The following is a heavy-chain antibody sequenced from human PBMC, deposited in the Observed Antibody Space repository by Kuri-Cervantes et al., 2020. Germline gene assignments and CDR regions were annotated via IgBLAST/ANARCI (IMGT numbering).Heavy chain of an antibody. V-gene: IGHV1-3*02. Sequence: ASVKVSCKAPGYTFTSYAMHWVRQAPGQRLEWMGWSNAGNGNTKYSQEFQGRVTITRDTSAGTAYMELSSLRSEDMAVYYCARALYSYGPSGFDYWGQGTLVTVSS. CDR2: SNAGNGNT. J-gene: IGHJ4*02. CDR1: GYTFTSYA. D-gene: IGHD5-18*01. CDR3: ARALYSYGPSGFDY.